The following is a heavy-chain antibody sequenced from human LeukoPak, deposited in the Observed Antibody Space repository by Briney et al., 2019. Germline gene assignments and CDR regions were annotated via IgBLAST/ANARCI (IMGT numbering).Heavy chain of an antibody. V-gene: IGHV3-23*01. Sequence: GGSLRLSCAASGFTFSSYAMNWVRQAPGKGLEWVSSITASGGNTYYADSGKGRFTISRDNSKNTLYLQMNSLRAEDTAVYYCARAMAVVYSYGKQDYWGQGTLVTVSS. J-gene: IGHJ4*02. CDR3: ARAMAVVYSYGKQDY. D-gene: IGHD5-18*01. CDR1: GFTFSSYA. CDR2: ITASGGNT.